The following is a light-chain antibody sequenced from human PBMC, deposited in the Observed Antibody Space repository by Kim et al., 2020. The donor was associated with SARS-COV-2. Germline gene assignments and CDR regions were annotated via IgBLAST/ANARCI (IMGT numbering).Light chain of an antibody. CDR1: NIGSKS. CDR3: QVWDSSSDHWV. V-gene: IGLV3-21*04. J-gene: IGLJ3*02. CDR2: YDS. Sequence: APGKTARITCEGNNIGSKSVHWYQQKPGQAPVLVIYYDSDRPSGIPERFSGSNSGNTATLTISRVEAGDEADYYCQVWDSSSDHWVFGGGTKLTVL.